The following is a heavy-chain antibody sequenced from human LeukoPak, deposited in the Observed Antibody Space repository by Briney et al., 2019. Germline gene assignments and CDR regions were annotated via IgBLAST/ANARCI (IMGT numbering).Heavy chain of an antibody. CDR3: ARHPRVYYYMDV. V-gene: IGHV1-18*01. Sequence: ASVKVSCKASGYTFTSYGISWVRQAPGQGLEWMGWISAYNGNTNYAQKLQGRVTMTTDTSTSTAYMELRSLRSGDTAVYYCARHPRVYYYMDVWGKGTTVTVSS. CDR2: ISAYNGNT. J-gene: IGHJ6*03. CDR1: GYTFTSYG.